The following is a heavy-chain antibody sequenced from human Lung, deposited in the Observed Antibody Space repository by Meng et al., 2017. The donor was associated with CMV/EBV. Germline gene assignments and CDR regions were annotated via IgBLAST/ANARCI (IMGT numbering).Heavy chain of an antibody. V-gene: IGHV2-5*02. CDR1: VLSRSTSGVG. CDR3: ARAAARPSDWFDP. J-gene: IGHJ5*02. Sequence: HITLKYSSPPPLKPTHTLTRTCTFCVLSRSTSGVGVGWIRQPPGKALECLAIIYGDDEKRYSPSLESRLTVTKDTSKNQVVLTMTNMVPVDTATYYCARAAARPSDWFDPWGQGTLVTVSS. D-gene: IGHD6-6*01. CDR2: IYGDDEK.